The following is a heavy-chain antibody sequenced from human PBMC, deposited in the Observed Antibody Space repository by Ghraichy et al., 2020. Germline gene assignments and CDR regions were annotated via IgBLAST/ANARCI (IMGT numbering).Heavy chain of an antibody. J-gene: IGHJ3*02. CDR1: GGSIRNRDYY. Sequence: SETLSLTCSVSGGSIRNRDYYWGWIRQPPGKGLAWIGSIYYSGNTYYSPSLKSRLTLSIDTSKNQFSLKLTSVTGADTALYFCARRITMVRGAVAAFDIWGQGTRVTVSS. V-gene: IGHV4-39*01. CDR2: IYYSGNT. CDR3: ARRITMVRGAVAAFDI. D-gene: IGHD3-10*01.